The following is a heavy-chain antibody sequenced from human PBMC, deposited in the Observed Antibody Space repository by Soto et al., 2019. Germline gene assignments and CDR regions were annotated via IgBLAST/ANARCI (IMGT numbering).Heavy chain of an antibody. J-gene: IGHJ6*02. CDR1: GGSISSYY. CDR2: IYYSGST. V-gene: IGHV4-59*01. D-gene: IGHD2-2*01. CDR3: ARDFRGYCSSTNCPPFLYYYYGMDV. Sequence: SETLSLTCTVSGGSISSYYWSWIRQPPGKGLEWIGYIYYSGSTNYNPSLKSRVTISVDASKNQFSLKLSSVTAADTAVYYCARDFRGYCSSTNCPPFLYYYYGMDVWGQGTTVTVSS.